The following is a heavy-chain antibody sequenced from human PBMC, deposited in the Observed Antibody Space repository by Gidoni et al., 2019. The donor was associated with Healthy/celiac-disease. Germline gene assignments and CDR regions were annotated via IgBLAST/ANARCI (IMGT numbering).Heavy chain of an antibody. CDR3: AREGLAARKGYYYGMDV. CDR1: GFTFSSYS. CDR2: ISSSSSYI. J-gene: IGHJ6*02. Sequence: EVQLVESGGGLVKPGGSLRLACAASGFTFSSYSMNWVRQAPGKWLEWVSSISSSSSYIYYADSVKGRFTISRDNAKNSLYLQMNSLRAEDTAVYYCAREGLAARKGYYYGMDVWGQGTTVTVSS. V-gene: IGHV3-21*01. D-gene: IGHD6-6*01.